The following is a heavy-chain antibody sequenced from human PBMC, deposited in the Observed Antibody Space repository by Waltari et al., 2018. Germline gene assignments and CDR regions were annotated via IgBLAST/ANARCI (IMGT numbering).Heavy chain of an antibody. Sequence: QVQLVESGGGVVQPGRSLRLSCAASGFTFSSYGMHWVRQAPGEGLEWVAVIWYDGSNKYYADSVKGRFTISRDNSKNTLYLQMNSLRAEDTAVYYCARDLPFYDFWSGYLFDYWGQGTLVTVSS. V-gene: IGHV3-33*01. CDR2: IWYDGSNK. D-gene: IGHD3-3*01. J-gene: IGHJ4*02. CDR3: ARDLPFYDFWSGYLFDY. CDR1: GFTFSSYG.